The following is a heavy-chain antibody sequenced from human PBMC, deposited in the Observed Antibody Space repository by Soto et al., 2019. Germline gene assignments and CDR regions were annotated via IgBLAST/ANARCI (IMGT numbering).Heavy chain of an antibody. CDR3: ARAKGAADGTGVANWFGP. Sequence: GGSLRLSCAASGFTFSSYDMHWVRQATGKGLEWVSAIGTAGDTYYPGSVKGRFTISRENAKNSLYLQMNSLRAGDTAVYYCARAKGAADGTGVANWFGPWGQGTLVTVSS. J-gene: IGHJ5*02. V-gene: IGHV3-13*01. CDR2: IGTAGDT. D-gene: IGHD6-13*01. CDR1: GFTFSSYD.